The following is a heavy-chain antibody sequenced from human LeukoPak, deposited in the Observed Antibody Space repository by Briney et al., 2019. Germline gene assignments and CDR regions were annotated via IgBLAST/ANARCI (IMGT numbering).Heavy chain of an antibody. V-gene: IGHV3-23*01. J-gene: IGHJ4*02. Sequence: GGSLRLSCAASGFTFSSYAMSWVRQAPGKGLEWVSAISGSGGSTYYADSVKGRFTISRDNSKNTLYLQMNSLRAEDTAVYYCARSIAAAGGYYFDYWGQGTLATVSS. D-gene: IGHD6-13*01. CDR3: ARSIAAAGGYYFDY. CDR1: GFTFSSYA. CDR2: ISGSGGST.